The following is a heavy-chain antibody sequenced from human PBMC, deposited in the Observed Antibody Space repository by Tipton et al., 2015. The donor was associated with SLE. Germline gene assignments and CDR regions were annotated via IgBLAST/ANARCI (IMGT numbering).Heavy chain of an antibody. Sequence: QSGAEVKKPGASVKVSCKASGYTFTSFGITWVRQAPGQGLEWMGWISGYNGKTNPAQQFQDRVTMTTDTSTGTAYMEVRSLRSDDTAVYYCARYFGGRFDYWGQGTLVSVSA. CDR3: ARYFGGRFDY. D-gene: IGHD2-21*01. J-gene: IGHJ4*02. V-gene: IGHV1-18*01. CDR2: ISGYNGKT. CDR1: GYTFTSFG.